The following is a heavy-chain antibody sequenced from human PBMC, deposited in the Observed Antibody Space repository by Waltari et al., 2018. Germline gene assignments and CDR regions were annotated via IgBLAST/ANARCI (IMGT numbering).Heavy chain of an antibody. CDR2: ISSSGSTI. CDR1: GFTFSSYE. D-gene: IGHD3-22*01. Sequence: EVQLVESGGGLVQPGGSLRLSCAASGFTFSSYEMNWVRQAPGKGLEWVSYISSSGSTIYYADAVKGRFTTARDNAKNSLYLQMNSLRAEDTAVYYCARDRYYDSSGYYLDAFDIWGQGTMGTVSS. V-gene: IGHV3-48*03. CDR3: ARDRYYDSSGYYLDAFDI. J-gene: IGHJ3*02.